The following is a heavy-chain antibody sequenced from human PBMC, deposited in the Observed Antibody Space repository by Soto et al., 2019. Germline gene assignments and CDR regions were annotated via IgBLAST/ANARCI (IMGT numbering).Heavy chain of an antibody. V-gene: IGHV3-23*01. CDR3: AKGRASDCPGCTQDY. CDR1: AFPFTSNA. CDR2: VSGRGDST. Sequence: EVQLLESGGGWAQPGGSWRLSVEASAFPFTSNALSWVRKVQGRGWGWVSAVSGRGDSTYYADSVKGRFTISRDNSKNTLYLQMNSLRAEDTAVYYCAKGRASDCPGCTQDYWGQGTLVTVSS. J-gene: IGHJ4*02. D-gene: IGHD2-21*02.